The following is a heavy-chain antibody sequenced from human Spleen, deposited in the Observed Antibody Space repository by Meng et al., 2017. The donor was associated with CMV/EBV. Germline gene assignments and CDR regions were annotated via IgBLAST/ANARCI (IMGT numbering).Heavy chain of an antibody. CDR2: INPNSGGT. J-gene: IGHJ5*02. CDR3: ARDFHPDYWFDP. Sequence: ASVKVSCKASGYTFTEYYVHWVRQAPGQGLEWMGWINPNSGGTNYAQKFQGRVTMTRDTSISTPYMELSRLRSDDTAVYYCARDFHPDYWFDPWGQGTLVTVSS. CDR1: GYTFTEYY. D-gene: IGHD3-3*01. V-gene: IGHV1-2*02.